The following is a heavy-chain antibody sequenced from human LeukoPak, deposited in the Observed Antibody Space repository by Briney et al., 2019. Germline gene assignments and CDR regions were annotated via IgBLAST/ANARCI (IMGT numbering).Heavy chain of an antibody. CDR2: INHSGST. Sequence: SETLSLTCAVYGGSFSGYYWSWIRQPPGKGLEWIGEINHSGSTNYNPSLKSRVTISVDTSNNQFSLKLSSVTAADTAVYYCARGGSITIFGVVIHNWFDPWGQGTLVTVSS. V-gene: IGHV4-34*01. CDR3: ARGGSITIFGVVIHNWFDP. J-gene: IGHJ5*02. D-gene: IGHD3-3*01. CDR1: GGSFSGYY.